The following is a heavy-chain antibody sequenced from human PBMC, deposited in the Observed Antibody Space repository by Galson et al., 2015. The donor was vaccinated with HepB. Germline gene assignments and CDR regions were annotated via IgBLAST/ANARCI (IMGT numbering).Heavy chain of an antibody. V-gene: IGHV4-61*02. CDR3: ARDDGVRYDSSGYYYWFDP. CDR1: GGSISSGSYY. J-gene: IGHJ5*02. Sequence: TLSLTCTVSGGSISSGSYYWSWIRQPAGKGLEWIGRIYTSGSTNYNPSLKSRVTMSVDTSKNQFSLKLSSVTAADTAVYYCARDDGVRYDSSGYYYWFDPWGQGTLVTVSS. CDR2: IYTSGST. D-gene: IGHD3-22*01.